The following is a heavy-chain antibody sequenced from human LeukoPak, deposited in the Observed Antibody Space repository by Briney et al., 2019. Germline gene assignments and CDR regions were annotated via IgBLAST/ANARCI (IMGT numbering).Heavy chain of an antibody. CDR1: GFTPSSYG. Sequence: GGSLRLSCAASGFTPSSYGMHWVRQAPGKGLEWVAFIRYDGSNKYYADSVKGRFTISRDNSKNTLYLQMNSLRAEDTAVYYCAKNYYDSSGYPYFDYWGQGTLVTVSS. CDR2: IRYDGSNK. V-gene: IGHV3-30*02. J-gene: IGHJ4*02. D-gene: IGHD3-22*01. CDR3: AKNYYDSSGYPYFDY.